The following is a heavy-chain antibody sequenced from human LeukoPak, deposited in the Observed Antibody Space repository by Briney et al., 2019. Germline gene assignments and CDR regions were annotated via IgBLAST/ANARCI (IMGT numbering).Heavy chain of an antibody. V-gene: IGHV4-59*08. CDR1: GGSISSYY. CDR2: IYYSGST. CDR3: VGGHQRLAFDS. D-gene: IGHD6-25*01. J-gene: IGHJ4*02. Sequence: SETLSLTCTVPGGSISSYYWSWIRQPPEKGLEWIGYIYYSGSTNYNPSLKSRVTMSVDTSKNQFSLNLTSVSAADTAVYYCVGGHQRLAFDSWGQGALVTVSS.